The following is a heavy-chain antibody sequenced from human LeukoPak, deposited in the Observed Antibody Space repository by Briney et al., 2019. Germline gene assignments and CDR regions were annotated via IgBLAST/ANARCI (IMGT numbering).Heavy chain of an antibody. CDR1: GFTFSNYD. J-gene: IGHJ4*02. D-gene: IGHD2/OR15-2a*01. V-gene: IGHV3-23*01. Sequence: GGSLRLSCAASGFTFSNYDLSWIRQAPGKGLEWVSDISISGGSVFYADSVRGRFTISRDNAKNTVYLQMDSLRGEDTALYCCAKTLLTGRGRLDYWGQGTLVTVSS. CDR2: ISISGGSV. CDR3: AKTLLTGRGRLDY.